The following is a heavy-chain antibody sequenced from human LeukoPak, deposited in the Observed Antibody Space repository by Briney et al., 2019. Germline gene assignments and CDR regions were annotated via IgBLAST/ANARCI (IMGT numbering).Heavy chain of an antibody. D-gene: IGHD1-26*01. J-gene: IGHJ3*02. V-gene: IGHV4-30-4*01. CDR2: IYYSGST. CDR3: ARMGGGYAFDI. Sequence: SETLSLTCTVSGGSISSGDYYWSWIRQPPGKGLEWIGYIYYSGSTYYNPSLKSRVTISVDRSKNQFSLKLSSVTAADTAVYYCARMGGGYAFDIWGQGTMVTVSS. CDR1: GGSISSGDYY.